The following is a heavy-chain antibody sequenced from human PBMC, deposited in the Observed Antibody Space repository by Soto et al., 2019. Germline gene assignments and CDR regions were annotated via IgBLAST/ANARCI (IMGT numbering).Heavy chain of an antibody. V-gene: IGHV4-39*01. CDR2: IYYSGTT. CDR1: GASISSSAYY. CDR3: ARFLVPASRNTDFDY. Sequence: PSETLSLTCTVSGASISSSAYYWGWVRQTPGKGLYWIGNIYYSGTTYYNPSLKSRVTISVDTSKNQFSLKLNSVTAADTAVYYCARFLVPASRNTDFDYWGQGTLVTVSS. J-gene: IGHJ4*02. D-gene: IGHD2-21*02.